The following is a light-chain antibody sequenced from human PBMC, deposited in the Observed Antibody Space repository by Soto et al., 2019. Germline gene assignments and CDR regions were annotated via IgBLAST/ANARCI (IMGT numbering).Light chain of an antibody. Sequence: EIVLTQSPGTLSLSPGERATLSCTTSQRISSSNLACYQQKPGQAPRFLIYGASGRATDIPDRFSGSGSGTDFTLTISRLEPEDFAVYYCQHYGSSPPYTFGQGPKLEIK. J-gene: IGKJ2*01. CDR2: GAS. CDR1: QRISSSN. CDR3: QHYGSSPPYT. V-gene: IGKV3-20*01.